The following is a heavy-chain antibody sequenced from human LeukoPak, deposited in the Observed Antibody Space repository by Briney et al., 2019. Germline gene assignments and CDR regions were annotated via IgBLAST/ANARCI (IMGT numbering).Heavy chain of an antibody. CDR1: SESFSGYF. J-gene: IGHJ4*02. V-gene: IGHV4-34*01. CDR2: INYSGST. CDR3: ARAPLVGIFDY. D-gene: IGHD1-26*01. Sequence: PSETLSLTCAIYSESFSGYFWSWIRQPPGKGLEWIGEINYSGSTNYNPSLKSRVTISVDTSKNQFSLKLSSVTAADTAVYYCARAPLVGIFDYWGQGTLVTVSS.